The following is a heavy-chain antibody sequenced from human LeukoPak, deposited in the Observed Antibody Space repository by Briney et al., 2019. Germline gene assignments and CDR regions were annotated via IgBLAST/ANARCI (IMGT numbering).Heavy chain of an antibody. Sequence: PGGSLRLSCAASGFTFSSYAMSWVRQAPGKGLEWVSAISGSGGSTYYADSVKGRFTISRDNSKNTLYLQMNSLRAEDTAVYYCAKSPYSGSYHQSFDYWGQGTLVTVSS. CDR3: AKSPYSGSYHQSFDY. CDR1: GFTFSSYA. V-gene: IGHV3-23*01. CDR2: ISGSGGST. D-gene: IGHD1-26*01. J-gene: IGHJ4*02.